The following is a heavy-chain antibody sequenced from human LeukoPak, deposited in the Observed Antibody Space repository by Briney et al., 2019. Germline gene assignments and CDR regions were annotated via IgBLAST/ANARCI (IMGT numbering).Heavy chain of an antibody. CDR1: GGSFSGYY. V-gene: IGHV4-34*01. CDR2: INHSGST. D-gene: IGHD6-13*01. Sequence: PSETLSLTCAVYGGSFSGYYWSWIRQPPGKGLEWMGEINHSGSTNYNPSRKSRVTISVDTSKNQFSLKLSSLTAADTAVYYCARGWGSSWYRRRQLTLDYWGQGTLVTVSS. CDR3: ARGWGSSWYRRRQLTLDY. J-gene: IGHJ4*02.